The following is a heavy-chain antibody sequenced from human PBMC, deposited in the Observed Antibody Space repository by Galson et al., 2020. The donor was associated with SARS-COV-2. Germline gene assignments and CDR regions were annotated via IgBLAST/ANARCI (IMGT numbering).Heavy chain of an antibody. V-gene: IGHV4-39*01. D-gene: IGHD3-22*01. Sequence: SETLSLTCTVSGGSISSSSYYWGWIRQPPGKGLEWIGSIYYSGSTYYNPSLKSRVTISVDTSKNQFSLKLSSVTAADTAVYYCARQSKTYYYDSTLDYWGQGTLVTVSS. CDR2: IYYSGST. J-gene: IGHJ4*02. CDR1: GGSISSSSYY. CDR3: ARQSKTYYYDSTLDY.